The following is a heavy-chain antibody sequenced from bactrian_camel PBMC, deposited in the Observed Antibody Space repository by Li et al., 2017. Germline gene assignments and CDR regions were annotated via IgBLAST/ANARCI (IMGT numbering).Heavy chain of an antibody. Sequence: HVQLVESGGGSVQAGGSLRLSCAASGFTFSTYWIYWVRQAPGKGLEWVSSIYTDGSGPYYAEFVKGRLTMSSDNAKNTVYLQMNSLKFDDTAVYYCVRENCGYWGQGTQVTVS. CDR2: IYTDGSGP. V-gene: IGHV3S6*01. CDR3: VRENCGY. CDR1: GFTFSTYW. J-gene: IGHJ6*01.